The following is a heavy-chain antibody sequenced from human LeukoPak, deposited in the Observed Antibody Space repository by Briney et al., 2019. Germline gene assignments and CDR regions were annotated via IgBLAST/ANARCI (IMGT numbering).Heavy chain of an antibody. CDR2: INPNSGGT. V-gene: IGHV1-2*02. J-gene: IGHJ4*02. CDR3: ARNRWLQPRDLDH. D-gene: IGHD5-24*01. Sequence: GASVKVSCKASGYTFTGYYMHWVRQAPGQGLEWMGWINPNSGGTNYAQKFQGRVTMTRDTSISTAYMELSRLRSDDTAVYYCARNRWLQPRDLDHWGQGTLVTVSS. CDR1: GYTFTGYY.